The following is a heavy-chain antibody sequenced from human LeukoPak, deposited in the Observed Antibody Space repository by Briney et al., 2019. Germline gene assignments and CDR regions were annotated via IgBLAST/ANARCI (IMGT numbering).Heavy chain of an antibody. CDR2: ISWNSGSI. V-gene: IGHV3-9*01. CDR3: AKGKVAVAFLIDY. J-gene: IGHJ4*02. Sequence: GRSLRLSCAASGFTFDDYAMHWVRQAPGKGLEWVSGISWNSGSIGYADSVKGRFTISRDNAKNSLYLQMNSLRAEDTALYYCAKGKVAVAFLIDYWGQGTLVTVSS. D-gene: IGHD6-19*01. CDR1: GFTFDDYA.